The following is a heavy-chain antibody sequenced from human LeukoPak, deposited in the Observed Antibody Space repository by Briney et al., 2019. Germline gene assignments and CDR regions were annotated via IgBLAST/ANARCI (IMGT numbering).Heavy chain of an antibody. CDR2: IYHSGTT. D-gene: IGHD2/OR15-2a*01. Sequence: SETLSLTCTVSGYSISSGYYWGWIRQSPGKGLEWIGTIYHSGTTYYNPSLKSRLTISVDMSKNQFSLKLNSVTAADTAVYYCARVYFSQQVEGPPVNWFDPWGQGTLVTVSS. J-gene: IGHJ5*02. V-gene: IGHV4-38-2*02. CDR1: GYSISSGYY. CDR3: ARVYFSQQVEGPPVNWFDP.